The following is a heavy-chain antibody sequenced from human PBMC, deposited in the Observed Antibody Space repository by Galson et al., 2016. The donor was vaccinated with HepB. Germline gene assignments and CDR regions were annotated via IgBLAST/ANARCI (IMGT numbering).Heavy chain of an antibody. V-gene: IGHV6-1*01. Sequence: CAISGDSVYNNGAAWVWIRQSPSRGLEWLGRAFYRSTWENHYAGSVKHRITISPDTSRNQFSLHLNSGTPEDTALYYCASAVMLVRGMDVWGQGTTVTVSS. CDR1: GDSVYNNGAA. CDR2: AFYRSTWEN. D-gene: IGHD3-10*01. CDR3: ASAVMLVRGMDV. J-gene: IGHJ6*02.